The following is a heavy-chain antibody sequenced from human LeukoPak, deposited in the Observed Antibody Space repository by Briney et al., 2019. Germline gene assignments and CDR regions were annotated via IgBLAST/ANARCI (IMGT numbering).Heavy chain of an antibody. CDR1: GFTFSSYG. V-gene: IGHV3-30*02. CDR3: ARGPYYSDYSAFSAPRDY. CDR2: IRYDGSNK. Sequence: GGSLRLSCAASGFTFSSYGMHRVRQAPGKGLEWVAFIRYDGSNKYYADSVKGRFTISRDNSKNTLFLQVISLGAEDTAVYYCARGPYYSDYSAFSAPRDYWGQGTLVTVSS. D-gene: IGHD3-22*01. J-gene: IGHJ4*02.